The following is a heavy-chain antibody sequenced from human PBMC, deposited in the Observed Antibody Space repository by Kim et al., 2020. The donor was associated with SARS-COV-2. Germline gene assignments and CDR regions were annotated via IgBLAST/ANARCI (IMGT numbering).Heavy chain of an antibody. D-gene: IGHD3-10*01. V-gene: IGHV3-13*01. J-gene: IGHJ6*02. CDR2: IGTAGDT. Sequence: GGSLRLSCAASGFTFSSYDMHWVRQATGKGLEWVSAIGTAGDTYYPGSVKGRFTISRENAKNSLYLQMNSLRAGDTAVYYCAREPVGGFGEFGGMDVWGQGTTVTVSS. CDR1: GFTFSSYD. CDR3: AREPVGGFGEFGGMDV.